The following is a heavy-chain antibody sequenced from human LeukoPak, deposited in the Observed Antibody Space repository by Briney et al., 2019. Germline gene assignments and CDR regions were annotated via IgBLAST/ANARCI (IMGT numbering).Heavy chain of an antibody. J-gene: IGHJ6*02. CDR2: IYHGGTT. V-gene: IGHV4-4*02. CDR1: GGSISSSNW. CDR3: ASKRDFYSGMDV. Sequence: PSETLSLTCGVSGGSISSSNWWSWVRQPPGKGLEWIGEIYHGGTTNYNPSLKSRVTISIDKSKNQFSLKLSSVTAADTAVYYCASKRDFYSGMDVWGQGTTVTASS.